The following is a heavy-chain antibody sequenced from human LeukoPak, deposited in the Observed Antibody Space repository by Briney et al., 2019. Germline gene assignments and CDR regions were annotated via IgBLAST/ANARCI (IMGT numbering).Heavy chain of an antibody. CDR2: IIPMFGTP. J-gene: IGHJ4*02. CDR1: GGTSTTYA. CDR3: ARAPLGAGFYYESAGYYYFDC. Sequence: SVKVSCKASGGTSTTYAINWVRQAPGQGLEWMGGIIPMFGTPHYAQKFQGRVTIIADESMGTAYMDLSSLRSNDTAVYFCARAPLGAGFYYESAGYYYFDCWGQGSLVIVSS. D-gene: IGHD3-22*01. V-gene: IGHV1-69*13.